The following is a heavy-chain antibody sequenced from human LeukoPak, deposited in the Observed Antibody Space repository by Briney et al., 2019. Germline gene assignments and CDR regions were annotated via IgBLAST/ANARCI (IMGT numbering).Heavy chain of an antibody. CDR2: INAGNGNT. CDR3: AREAYDFWSGNWFDP. V-gene: IGHV1-3*01. J-gene: IGHJ5*02. CDR1: GYTFTSYA. D-gene: IGHD3-3*01. Sequence: GASVKVSCKASGYTFTSYAMHWVRQAPGQRLEWMGWINAGNGNTKYSQKFQGRVTITRDTSTSTAYMELRSLRSDDTAVYYCAREAYDFWSGNWFDPWGQGTLVTVSS.